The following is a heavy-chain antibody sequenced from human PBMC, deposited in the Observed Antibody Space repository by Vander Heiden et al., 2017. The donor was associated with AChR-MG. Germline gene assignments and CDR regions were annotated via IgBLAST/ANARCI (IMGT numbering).Heavy chain of an antibody. CDR3: ARGHIYSGIAHGPSDY. CDR1: GGSFSGYY. CDR2: INHSGST. Sequence: QVQLQQWGAGLLKPSETLSLTCAVYGGSFSGYYWSWIRQPPGKGLEWIGEINHSGSTNYNPSLKSRVTISVDTSKNQFSLKLSSVTAADTAVYYCARGHIYSGIAHGPSDYWGQGTLVTVSS. J-gene: IGHJ4*02. V-gene: IGHV4-34*01. D-gene: IGHD6-13*01.